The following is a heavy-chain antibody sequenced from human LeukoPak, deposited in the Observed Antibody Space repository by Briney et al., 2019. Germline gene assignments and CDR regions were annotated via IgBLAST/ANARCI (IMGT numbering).Heavy chain of an antibody. J-gene: IGHJ6*04. D-gene: IGHD2-2*01. CDR1: GYIFTSYW. V-gene: IGHV5-51*01. CDR2: IYPGNSDT. CDR3: ARLGTTSGDGMDV. Sequence: GESLKIPCKGSGYIFTSYWIGWVRQMPGKGLEWMGIIYPGNSDTRYRPSFQGQVTISADKSITTAYLQWSSLKASDTAMYYCARLGTTSGDGMDVWGKGTTVTVSS.